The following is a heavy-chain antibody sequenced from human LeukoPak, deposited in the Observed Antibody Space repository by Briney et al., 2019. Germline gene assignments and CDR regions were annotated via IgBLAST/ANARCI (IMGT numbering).Heavy chain of an antibody. CDR2: ISSSGSYI. CDR3: ASKITMVRGVIITPDY. J-gene: IGHJ4*02. D-gene: IGHD3-10*01. CDR1: GFTFSSYS. Sequence: GSLRLSCAASGFTFSSYSMNWVRQAPGKGLEWVSSISSSGSYIYYADSVKGRFTISRDNAKNSLYLQMNSLRAEDTAVYYCASKITMVRGVIITPDYWGQGTLVTVSS. V-gene: IGHV3-21*01.